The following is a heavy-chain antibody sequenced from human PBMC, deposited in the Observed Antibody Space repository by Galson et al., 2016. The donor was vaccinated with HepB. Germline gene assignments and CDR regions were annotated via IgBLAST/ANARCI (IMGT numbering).Heavy chain of an antibody. CDR2: MIPVFGTS. Sequence: SVKVSCKASGGTFSNYAITWVRQAPGQGLEWMGGMIPVFGTSNNAHKFQGRLTITADESTSTAYMELRSLTSEDTAVYYWAKDRNYILQYYFGMDVWGQGTTVTVSS. CDR1: GGTFSNYA. J-gene: IGHJ6*02. CDR3: AKDRNYILQYYFGMDV. D-gene: IGHD3-10*01. V-gene: IGHV1-69*13.